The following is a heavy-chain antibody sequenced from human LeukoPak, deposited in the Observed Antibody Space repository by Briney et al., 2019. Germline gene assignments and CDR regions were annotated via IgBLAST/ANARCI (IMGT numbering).Heavy chain of an antibody. Sequence: GGSLRLSCAASGFTFSTYWMSWVRPAPGKGLEWVAIIKQDGSEKYYVDSVKGRFTISRDNAKNSLYLQMNSLRAEDTAVYYCARDRRTGDYYYDSSGFNYWGQGTLVTVSS. CDR1: GFTFSTYW. CDR2: IKQDGSEK. D-gene: IGHD3-22*01. CDR3: ARDRRTGDYYYDSSGFNY. J-gene: IGHJ4*02. V-gene: IGHV3-7*01.